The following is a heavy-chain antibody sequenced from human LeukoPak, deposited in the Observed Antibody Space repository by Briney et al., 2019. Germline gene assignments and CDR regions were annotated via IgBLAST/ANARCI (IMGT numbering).Heavy chain of an antibody. D-gene: IGHD3-16*02. CDR3: ARHIGGGIEDMDV. CDR1: GGSIGTYY. CDR2: IYVTGT. J-gene: IGHJ6*03. V-gene: IGHV4-59*08. Sequence: SEALSLTCTVSGGSIGTYYWSWVRQSPGTGLEWIGYIYVTGTRYNPYLQSRVTISVDRSRNQFFLKMTSVTAAATAVYYCARHIGGGIEDMDVWGRATKVTVSS.